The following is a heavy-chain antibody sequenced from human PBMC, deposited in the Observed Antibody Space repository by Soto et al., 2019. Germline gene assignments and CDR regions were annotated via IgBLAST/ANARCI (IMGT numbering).Heavy chain of an antibody. J-gene: IGHJ6*02. V-gene: IGHV1-18*01. CDR2: ISAYNGNT. CDR3: ARYRGYASGPIYGMDV. CDR1: GYTFTSYG. D-gene: IGHD5-12*01. Sequence: QVQLVQSGAEVKKPGASVKVSCKASGYTFTSYGISWVRQAPGQGLEWMGWISAYNGNTNYAQKLQGRVTMTTDTSKSTANMEVRSLGSGDTAVYNCARYRGYASGPIYGMDVWGQGTTVTVSS.